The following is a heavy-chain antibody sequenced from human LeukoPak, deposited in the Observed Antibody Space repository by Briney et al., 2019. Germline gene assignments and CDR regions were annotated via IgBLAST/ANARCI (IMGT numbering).Heavy chain of an antibody. D-gene: IGHD2-15*01. J-gene: IGHJ4*02. CDR2: ISGSGGST. V-gene: IGHV3-23*01. CDR3: AKIRDIVVVVAATPLNDY. CDR1: GFTFSSYA. Sequence: GGSLRLSCAASGFTFSSYAMSWVRQAPGKGLEWVSAISGSGGSTYYADSAKGRFTISRDNSKNTLYLQMNSLRAEDTAVYYCAKIRDIVVVVAATPLNDYWGQGTLVTVSS.